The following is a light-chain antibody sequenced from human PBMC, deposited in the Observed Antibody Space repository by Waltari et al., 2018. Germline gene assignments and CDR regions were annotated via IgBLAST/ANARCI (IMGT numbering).Light chain of an antibody. Sequence: DIQMTQSPSSLSASVGDRVTITCRASQSISSYLSWYQQKPGRAPKLLIYAASSLESGVPSRFSDSGSGRDFTLIISSLQPEDFATYSCQQSYSQTRTFGQGTKVEI. CDR1: QSISSY. CDR3: QQSYSQTRT. V-gene: IGKV1-39*01. J-gene: IGKJ1*01. CDR2: AAS.